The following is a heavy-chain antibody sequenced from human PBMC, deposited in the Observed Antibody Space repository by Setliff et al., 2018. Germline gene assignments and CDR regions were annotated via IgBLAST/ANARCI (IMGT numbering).Heavy chain of an antibody. CDR3: ARDFRYSSSWYWPRDYYYYYMDV. V-gene: IGHV4-59*12. J-gene: IGHJ6*03. D-gene: IGHD6-13*01. Sequence: ETLPLTCSVSGDSISDASICGWIRQPPGKGLEFIGYVYYSGAANYDPSFKSRVTMSVDTSKTQFSLKLTSLTAADTAVYYCARDFRYSSSWYWPRDYYYYYMDVWGKGTTVTVSS. CDR2: VYYSGAA. CDR1: GDSISDAS.